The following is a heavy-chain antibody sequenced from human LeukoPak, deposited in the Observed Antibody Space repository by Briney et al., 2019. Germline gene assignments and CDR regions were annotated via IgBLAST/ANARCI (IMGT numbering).Heavy chain of an antibody. V-gene: IGHV3-23*01. Sequence: GGSLRLSCAASGFTFSSYAMSWVRQAPGKGLEWVSAISGSGGSTYYADSVKGRFTISRDNSKNTLYLQMNSLRAEDTAVYYCAKVRGIAAVRPYYFDHWGQGTLVTVSS. D-gene: IGHD6-13*01. CDR1: GFTFSSYA. CDR2: ISGSGGST. J-gene: IGHJ4*02. CDR3: AKVRGIAAVRPYYFDH.